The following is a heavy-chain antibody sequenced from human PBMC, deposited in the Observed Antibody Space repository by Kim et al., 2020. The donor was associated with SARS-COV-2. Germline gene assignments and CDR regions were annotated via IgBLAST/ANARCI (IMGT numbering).Heavy chain of an antibody. Sequence: GGSLRLSCAASGLSLGNYWMHWVRQAPGKGLVWVSRIDSGGDVADYADSVKGRFTVSRDNAKNIVYLQMNSLRVEDTATYFCTTLSMPTTTGDGFDVWGPGTVVTVTS. V-gene: IGHV3-74*01. D-gene: IGHD1-1*01. J-gene: IGHJ3*01. CDR3: TTLSMPTTTGDGFDV. CDR2: IDSGGDVA. CDR1: GLSLGNYW.